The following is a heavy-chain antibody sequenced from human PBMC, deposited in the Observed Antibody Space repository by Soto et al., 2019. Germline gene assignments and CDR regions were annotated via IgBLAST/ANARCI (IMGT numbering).Heavy chain of an antibody. J-gene: IGHJ4*02. CDR3: ARGKPRCSGGSCFTTRPDY. Sequence: GGSLRLSCAASGCTFSSYAMHWVRQAPGKGLEWVAVISYDGSNKYYADSVKGRFTISRDNSKNTLYLQMNSLRAEDTAVYYCARGKPRCSGGSCFTTRPDYWGQGTLVTVSS. D-gene: IGHD2-15*01. CDR2: ISYDGSNK. CDR1: GCTFSSYA. V-gene: IGHV3-30-3*01.